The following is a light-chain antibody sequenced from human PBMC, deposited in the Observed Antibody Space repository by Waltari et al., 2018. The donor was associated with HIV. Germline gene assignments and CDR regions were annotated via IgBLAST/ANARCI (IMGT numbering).Light chain of an antibody. CDR1: SSDVGVYDY. V-gene: IGLV2-14*01. Sequence: QSALTQPASVSGSPGQSITISCTGTSSDVGVYDYVSWYQQHPGKAPKLMVFEVSYLPAGVSSRYSGSKSGNTASLTISGLRAEDEADYYCSSYTTNSTLVVFGGGTRLTVL. CDR2: EVS. J-gene: IGLJ3*02. CDR3: SSYTTNSTLVV.